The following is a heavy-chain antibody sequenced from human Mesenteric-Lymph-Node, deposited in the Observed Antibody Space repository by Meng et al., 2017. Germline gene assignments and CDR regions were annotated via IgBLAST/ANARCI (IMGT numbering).Heavy chain of an antibody. Sequence: QVKLVQSGAEVDKLWASVKVSSKASDYIFTSYVISWARQAPGQGLEWMGWISGHNGNTKYAQQFQGRVTMTTDTSTSTAYMELRSLRVDDTAVYYCARVTMIGYFDYWGQGTLVTVSS. J-gene: IGHJ4*01. CDR2: ISGHNGNT. V-gene: IGHV1-18*01. CDR1: DYIFTSYV. CDR3: ARVTMIGYFDY. D-gene: IGHD3-22*01.